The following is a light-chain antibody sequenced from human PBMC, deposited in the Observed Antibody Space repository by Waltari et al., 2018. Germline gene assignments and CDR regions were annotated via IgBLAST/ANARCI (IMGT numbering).Light chain of an antibody. CDR2: DAS. CDR3: QMYVRLPVT. V-gene: IGKV3-20*01. Sequence: EIVLTQSPGTLALSPGERATPACRASQRVGRALAWYQPKPGQAPRLLIYDASSRATGISDKFSGSGSGTDFSLTISRVEPEDFAVYFCQMYVRLPVTFGQGTKVEVK. J-gene: IGKJ1*01. CDR1: QRVGRA.